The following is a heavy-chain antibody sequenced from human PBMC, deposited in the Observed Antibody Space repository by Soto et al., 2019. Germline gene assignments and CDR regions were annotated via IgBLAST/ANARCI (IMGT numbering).Heavy chain of an antibody. CDR1: GFTFDDYA. Sequence: EVQLVESGGGLVQPGRSLRLSCAASGFTFDDYAIHWVRQAPGKGLEWVSGISWNSGSIGYADSVKGRFTISRDNAKTSMYLQMNSLRAEDTALYYCATDIGYQLLSTFDYWGQGTLVTVSS. D-gene: IGHD2-2*01. CDR3: ATDIGYQLLSTFDY. CDR2: ISWNSGSI. J-gene: IGHJ4*02. V-gene: IGHV3-9*01.